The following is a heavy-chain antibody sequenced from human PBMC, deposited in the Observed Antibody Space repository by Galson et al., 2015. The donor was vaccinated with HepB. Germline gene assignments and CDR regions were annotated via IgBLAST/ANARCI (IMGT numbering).Heavy chain of an antibody. Sequence: SLRLSCAASGFTFSSYSMNWVRQAPGKGLEWVSSISSSSSYIYYADSVKGRFTISRDNAKNSLYLQMNSLRAEDTAVYYCARDTPYTISPSSEWELTTPPAYDAFDIWGQGTMVTVSS. D-gene: IGHD1-26*01. V-gene: IGHV3-21*01. CDR1: GFTFSSYS. CDR2: ISSSSSYI. CDR3: ARDTPYTISPSSEWELTTPPAYDAFDI. J-gene: IGHJ3*02.